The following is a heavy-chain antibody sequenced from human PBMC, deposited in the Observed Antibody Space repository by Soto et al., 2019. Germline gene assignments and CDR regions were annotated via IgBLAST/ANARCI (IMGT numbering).Heavy chain of an antibody. CDR2: ISSSSSTI. CDR1: GFTFSSYS. D-gene: IGHD1-26*01. CDR3: ARVGARYFDY. Sequence: GGSLRLSCAAPGFTFSSYSMNWVRQAPGKGLEWVSYISSSSSTIYYADSVKGRFTISRDNAKNSLYLQMNSLRAEDTAVYYCARVGARYFDYWGQGTLVTVSS. J-gene: IGHJ4*02. V-gene: IGHV3-48*01.